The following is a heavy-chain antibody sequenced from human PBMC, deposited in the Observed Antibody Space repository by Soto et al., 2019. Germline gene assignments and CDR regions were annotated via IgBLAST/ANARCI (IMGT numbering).Heavy chain of an antibody. D-gene: IGHD2-21*02. CDR2: ISSSSSTI. Sequence: GGSLRLSCAASGFTFSSYSMNWVRQAPGKGLEWVSYISSSSSTIYYADSVKGRFTISRDNAKNSLYLQMNSLRAEDTAVYYCARDCIDGGDCYPWGYYYYGMDVWGQGTTVTVSS. CDR3: ARDCIDGGDCYPWGYYYYGMDV. CDR1: GFTFSSYS. V-gene: IGHV3-48*04. J-gene: IGHJ6*02.